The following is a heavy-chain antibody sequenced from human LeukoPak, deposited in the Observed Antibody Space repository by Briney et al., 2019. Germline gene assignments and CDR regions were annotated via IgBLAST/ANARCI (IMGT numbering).Heavy chain of an antibody. Sequence: GGSLRLSCAASGFSVSNYYMSWIRQAPGKGLEWVSYISSSGSTIYYADSVKGRFTISRDNAKNSLYLQMNSLRAEDTAVYYCARDKDGYSYGTTSFDYWGQGTLVTVSS. CDR1: GFSVSNYY. CDR2: ISSSGSTI. D-gene: IGHD5-18*01. CDR3: ARDKDGYSYGTTSFDY. V-gene: IGHV3-11*01. J-gene: IGHJ4*02.